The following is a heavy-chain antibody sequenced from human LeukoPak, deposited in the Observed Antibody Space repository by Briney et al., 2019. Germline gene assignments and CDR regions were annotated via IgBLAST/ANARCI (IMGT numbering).Heavy chain of an antibody. V-gene: IGHV4-59*08. J-gene: IGHJ6*03. CDR2: IYFVGSA. CDR3: ARGDIVVVPAATGGYYYYYMDV. Sequence: SETLSLTCSVSGGAIHSYYWSWIRQPPGKGLEWIGYIYFVGSANYNPSLKSRVTISVDTSKNQFSLKLSSVTAADTAVYYCARGDIVVVPAATGGYYYYYMDVWGKGTTVTISS. CDR1: GGAIHSYY. D-gene: IGHD2-2*01.